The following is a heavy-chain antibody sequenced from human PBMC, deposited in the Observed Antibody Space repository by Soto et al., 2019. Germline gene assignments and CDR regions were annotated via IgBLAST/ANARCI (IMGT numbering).Heavy chain of an antibody. Sequence: SVKVSCKASGYTFTGYYMHWVRQAPGQGLEWMGWINPNSGGTNYAQKFQGRVTMTRDTSISTAYMELRRLRSDDTAVYYCARWVRIYCSSSSCHRGSTYGMDAWGQVTTVTVS. CDR2: INPNSGGT. V-gene: IGHV1-2*02. CDR3: ARWVRIYCSSSSCHRGSTYGMDA. D-gene: IGHD2-2*01. CDR1: GYTFTGYY. J-gene: IGHJ6*02.